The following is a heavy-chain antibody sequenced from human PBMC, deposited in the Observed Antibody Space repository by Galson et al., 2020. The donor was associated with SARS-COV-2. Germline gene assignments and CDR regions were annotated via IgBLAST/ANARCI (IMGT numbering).Heavy chain of an antibody. CDR1: GFTLSDHA. Sequence: GESLKISCGVSGFTLSDHAMHWVRQAPGKGLEWVALLWYDGNNKYYEDSVRGRFTISRDNSKNTLYLEMNNLRVEDTAIYYCAKDAGSGSYTTYYLDHWGQGTLVTVSS. CDR2: LWYDGNNK. V-gene: IGHV3-33*06. CDR3: AKDAGSGSYTTYYLDH. D-gene: IGHD1-26*01. J-gene: IGHJ4*02.